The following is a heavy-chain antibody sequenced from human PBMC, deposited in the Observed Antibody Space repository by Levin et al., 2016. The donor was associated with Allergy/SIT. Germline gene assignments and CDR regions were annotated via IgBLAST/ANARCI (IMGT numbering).Heavy chain of an antibody. CDR3: ARGVGTYSYGSGYYRFDF. J-gene: IGHJ4*02. Sequence: SETLSLTCTVSGDSFNNYYWSWLRQSPGKGLEWIGYIYDSGRSSGSTSYNPSLRSRVSISVDSSKNQFSLNLRSVTAADTALYYCARGVGTYSYGSGYYRFDFWGQGSLVTVSS. D-gene: IGHD3-3*01. CDR1: GDSFNNYY. CDR2: IYDSGRSSGST. V-gene: IGHV4-59*01.